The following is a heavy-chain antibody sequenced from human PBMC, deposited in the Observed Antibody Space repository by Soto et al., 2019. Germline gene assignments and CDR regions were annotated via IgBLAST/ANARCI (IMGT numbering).Heavy chain of an antibody. Sequence: DVQLLDSGGGLVQPGGSLRLSCAASGFIFSNYVMSWVRQTPGKGLEWVSGISGRGDNPYYADSVKGRFTVSRDYSKNTLYLQMDNLRAEDTAVYYFAKTPLRVGPFDYWGQGTLVTVSS. CDR2: ISGRGDNP. V-gene: IGHV3-23*01. CDR1: GFIFSNYV. J-gene: IGHJ4*02. CDR3: AKTPLRVGPFDY. D-gene: IGHD2-15*01.